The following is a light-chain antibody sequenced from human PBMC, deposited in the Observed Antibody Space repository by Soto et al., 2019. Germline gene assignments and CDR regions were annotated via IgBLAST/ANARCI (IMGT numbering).Light chain of an antibody. J-gene: IGKJ2*01. CDR3: QHYNRYPYT. CDR2: DAS. V-gene: IGKV1-5*01. Sequence: DIQMTQSPSTLSASVGDRVTITCRASHSISSWLDRYQQKPGKAPKILLYDASSLESGVPSRFSGSGSGTEFSLTISSLQPDDFAAYYGQHYNRYPYTFRQGNKLEIK. CDR1: HSISSW.